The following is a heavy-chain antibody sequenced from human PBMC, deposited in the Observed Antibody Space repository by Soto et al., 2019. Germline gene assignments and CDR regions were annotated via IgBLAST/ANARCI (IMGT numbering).Heavy chain of an antibody. D-gene: IGHD6-13*01. V-gene: IGHV4-59*01. J-gene: IGHJ6*02. CDR1: GGSISSYY. Sequence: ASETLSLTCTVSGGSISSYYWSWIRQPPGKGLEWIGYIYYSGSTNYNPSLKSRVTISVDTSKNQFSLKLSSVTAADTAVYYCARVKQQLVQTYYYYYYGMDVWGQGTTVTSP. CDR3: ARVKQQLVQTYYYYYYGMDV. CDR2: IYYSGST.